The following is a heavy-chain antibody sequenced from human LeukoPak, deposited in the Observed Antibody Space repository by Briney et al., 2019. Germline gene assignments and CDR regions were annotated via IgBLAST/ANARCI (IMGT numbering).Heavy chain of an antibody. CDR3: ARGTRDSSGSYYYYYYGMGV. CDR2: IYSGGST. D-gene: IGHD6-19*01. CDR1: GFTVSSNY. Sequence: GGSLRLSCAASGFTVSSNYMSWVRQAPGKGLEWVSVIYSGGSTYYADSVKGRFTISRDNSKNTLYLQMNSLRAEDTAVYYCARGTRDSSGSYYYYYYGMGVWGQGTTVTVSS. J-gene: IGHJ6*02. V-gene: IGHV3-66*01.